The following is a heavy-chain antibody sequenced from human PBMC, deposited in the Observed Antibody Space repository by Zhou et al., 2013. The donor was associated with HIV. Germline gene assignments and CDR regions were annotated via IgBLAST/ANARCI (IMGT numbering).Heavy chain of an antibody. CDR3: ATTTVLDYFFYMDV. CDR2: ITPILRAA. V-gene: IGHV1-69*11. CDR1: GGSFSSYA. Sequence: QVQLVQSGAEVKKPGSSVKVSCKSSGGSFSSYAINWVRQAPGHGLEWMGGITPILRAAEYAQKFQGRVTITADDSTTTVYMDLSSLTSDDTAVYYCATTTVLDYFFYMDVWGKGTTVTVSS. D-gene: IGHD4-4*01. J-gene: IGHJ6*03.